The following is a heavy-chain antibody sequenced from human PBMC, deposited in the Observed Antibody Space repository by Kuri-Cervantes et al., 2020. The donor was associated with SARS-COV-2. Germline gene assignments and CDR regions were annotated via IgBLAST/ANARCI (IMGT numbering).Heavy chain of an antibody. Sequence: SETLSLTCTVSGGTINNCDYYWEWVRLPPGKGREWIGSISFSGSNLHNPSLKGRLSISTAKSKNHFTLNLTTVTAADSAVYYCAVRNTTSVFDYWGQGTLVTVSS. J-gene: IGHJ4*02. V-gene: IGHV4-39*01. CDR3: AVRNTTSVFDY. D-gene: IGHD1-1*01. CDR2: ISFSGSN. CDR1: GGTINNCDYY.